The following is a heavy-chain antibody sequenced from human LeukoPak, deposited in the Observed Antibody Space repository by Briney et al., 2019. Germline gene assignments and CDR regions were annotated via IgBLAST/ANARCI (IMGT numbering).Heavy chain of an antibody. CDR3: YGSGSRVGLQH. Sequence: PGGSLRLCCAASGFTFSSYSMYWVRQAPGKGLEWVSSISSSSSYIYYADSVKGRFTISRDNAKNSLYLQMTSLRAEDTAVYYCYGSGSRVGLQHWGQGTLVTVSS. V-gene: IGHV3-21*01. D-gene: IGHD3-10*01. J-gene: IGHJ1*01. CDR2: ISSSSSYI. CDR1: GFTFSSYS.